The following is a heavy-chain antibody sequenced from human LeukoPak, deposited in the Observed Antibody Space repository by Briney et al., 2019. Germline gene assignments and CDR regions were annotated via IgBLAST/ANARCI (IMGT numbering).Heavy chain of an antibody. J-gene: IGHJ5*02. D-gene: IGHD4-17*01. CDR3: ARDLFDYGDNNWFDP. CDR2: INPNSGGT. Sequence: ASVKVSCKASGYTFTGYYMHWVRQAPGQGLEWMGRINPNSGGTNYAQKFQGRVTMTRDTSTSTAYMELSRLRSDDTAVYYCARDLFDYGDNNWFDPWGQGTLVTVSS. CDR1: GYTFTGYY. V-gene: IGHV1-2*06.